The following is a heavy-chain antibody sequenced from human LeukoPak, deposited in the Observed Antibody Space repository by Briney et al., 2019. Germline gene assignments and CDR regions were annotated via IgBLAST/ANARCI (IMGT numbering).Heavy chain of an antibody. J-gene: IGHJ4*02. V-gene: IGHV3-23*01. CDR2: ISGSDGST. CDR1: GFTFSSYA. CDR3: ANPGGVDY. Sequence: PAGSLRLSCAASGFTFSSYAMSWVRHAPWKGLEWLSAISGSDGSTYYAESMTGRFTTTRDNSTNTLYLQMNSRTAEATAVYYCANPGGVDYWGQGTLVTVSS. D-gene: IGHD3-10*01.